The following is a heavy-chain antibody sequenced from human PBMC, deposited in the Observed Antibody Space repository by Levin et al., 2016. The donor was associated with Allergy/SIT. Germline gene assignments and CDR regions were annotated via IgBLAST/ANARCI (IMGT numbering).Heavy chain of an antibody. Sequence: KVSCKGSGYRFTSYWIDWVRQMPGKGLEWMGIIWPGDSDTRYSPSFQGQVTISVDKSINTTFLQWSSLKASDTARYYCARPLGMATTTYHDGLDIWGQGTVVTVSS. V-gene: IGHV5-51*01. CDR1: GYRFTSYW. J-gene: IGHJ3*02. CDR3: ARPLGMATTTYHDGLDI. D-gene: IGHD5-24*01. CDR2: IWPGDSDT.